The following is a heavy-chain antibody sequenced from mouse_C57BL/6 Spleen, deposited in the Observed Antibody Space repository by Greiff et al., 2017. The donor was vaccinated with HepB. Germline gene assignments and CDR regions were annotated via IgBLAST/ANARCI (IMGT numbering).Heavy chain of an antibody. CDR2: INPNNGGT. V-gene: IGHV1-26*01. Sequence: EVQLQQSGPELVKPGASVKISCKASGYTFTDYYMNWVKQSHGKSLEWIGDINPNNGGTSYNQKFKGKATLTVDKYSSTAYMELRSLTSEDSAVYDCGRQLRNYFDYWGQGTTLTVSS. J-gene: IGHJ2*01. D-gene: IGHD3-2*02. CDR1: GYTFTDYY. CDR3: GRQLRNYFDY.